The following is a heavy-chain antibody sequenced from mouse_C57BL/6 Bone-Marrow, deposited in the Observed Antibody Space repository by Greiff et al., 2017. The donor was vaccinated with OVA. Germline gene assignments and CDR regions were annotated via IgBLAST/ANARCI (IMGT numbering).Heavy chain of an antibody. CDR1: GSPFTRSW. CDR2: IDPSDSYT. Sequence: PLPHPVSSLFRPWPSVPFSCPASGSPFTRSWMPWVTQRPGQGLAWIGVIDPSDSYTNYNQKFKGKATLTVDTSSSPAYMQLSSLTSEDSAVYYCARADYWGQGTTLPVSS. J-gene: IGHJ2*01. V-gene: IGHV1-59*01. CDR3: ARADY.